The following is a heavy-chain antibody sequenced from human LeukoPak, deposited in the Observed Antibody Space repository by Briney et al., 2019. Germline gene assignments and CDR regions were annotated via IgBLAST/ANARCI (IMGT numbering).Heavy chain of an antibody. V-gene: IGHV3-30*18. J-gene: IGHJ4*02. CDR2: ISYDGSNK. Sequence: GGSLRLSCEASGLTFNNYVMTWVRQAPGKGLEWVAVISYDGSNKYYADSVKGRFTISRDNSKNTLYLQMNSLRAEDTAVYYCANGRAGRSGSYYNRDFDYWGQGTLVTVSS. CDR1: GLTFNNYV. D-gene: IGHD3-10*01. CDR3: ANGRAGRSGSYYNRDFDY.